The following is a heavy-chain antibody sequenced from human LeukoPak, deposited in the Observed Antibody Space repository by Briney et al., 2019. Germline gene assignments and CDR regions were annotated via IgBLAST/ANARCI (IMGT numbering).Heavy chain of an antibody. Sequence: PGGSLRLSCAASGITFSNYAMSWVRQAPGKGLEWVSTVSGSGDSTYFAASVTGRFTISRDNSQNTLYLQMNSLRAEDTAVYYCAKGYSGSGGSSYFDYWGQGTLVTVSS. J-gene: IGHJ4*02. CDR3: AKGYSGSGGSSYFDY. CDR1: GITFSNYA. D-gene: IGHD2-15*01. CDR2: VSGSGDST. V-gene: IGHV3-23*01.